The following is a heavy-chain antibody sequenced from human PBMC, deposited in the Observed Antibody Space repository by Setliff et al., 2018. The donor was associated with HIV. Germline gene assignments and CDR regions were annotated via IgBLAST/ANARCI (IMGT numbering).Heavy chain of an antibody. D-gene: IGHD2-15*01. J-gene: IGHJ6*03. CDR1: GFTFSDYY. V-gene: IGHV1-2*02. Sequence: ASVKVSCKASGFTFSDYYMHWVRQAPGQGLEWMGWVRPYNADKNYAQKFQGRVTMTSDTSISTAYLKLSGLTSDDTAIYYCARDRAYCSSGSCYRPLVYYFYYMDVWGTGTTVTVSS. CDR3: ARDRAYCSSGSCYRPLVYYFYYMDV. CDR2: VRPYNADK.